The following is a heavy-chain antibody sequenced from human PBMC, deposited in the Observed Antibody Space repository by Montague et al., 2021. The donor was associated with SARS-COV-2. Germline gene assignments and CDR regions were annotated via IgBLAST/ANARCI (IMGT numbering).Heavy chain of an antibody. V-gene: IGHV4-39*07. D-gene: IGHD2-15*01. J-gene: IGHJ1*01. CDR2: IFYTGST. Sequence: SETLSLTRTVSGGSISSSSYDWGWLHQPPGKGLEWIGSIFYTGSTYYNPSLKSRVTISVDTSKNQFSLKLSSVTAADTALYYCARDLGFCSGGSCYGYFQHWGQGTLVTVSS. CDR3: ARDLGFCSGGSCYGYFQH. CDR1: GGSISSSSYD.